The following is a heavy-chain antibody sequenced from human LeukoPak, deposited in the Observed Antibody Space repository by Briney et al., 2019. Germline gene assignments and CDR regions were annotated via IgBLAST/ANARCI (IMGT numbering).Heavy chain of an antibody. D-gene: IGHD3-10*01. CDR3: ASLGVRGILY. CDR2: INHSGST. Sequence: SETLSLTCTVSGGSISSYYWSWIRQPPGKGLEWIGEINHSGSTNYNPSLKSRVTISVDTSKNQFSLKLSSVTAADTAVYYCASLGVRGILYWGQGTLVTVSS. CDR1: GGSISSYY. V-gene: IGHV4-34*01. J-gene: IGHJ4*02.